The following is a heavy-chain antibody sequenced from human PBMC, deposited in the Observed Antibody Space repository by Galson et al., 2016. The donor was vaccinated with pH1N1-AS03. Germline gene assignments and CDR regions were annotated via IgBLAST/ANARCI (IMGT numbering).Heavy chain of an antibody. J-gene: IGHJ6*02. CDR2: ISSFNGYT. V-gene: IGHV1-18*01. D-gene: IGHD6-25*01. Sequence: SCKASGYTFTNYGVSWVRQAPGQGLEWMGGISSFNGYTTYAQKLQDRVTMTRDTSTSTAYMELRSLRSDDTAAYFCARDAAYYYGMDVRGQGTTVIVS. CDR1: GYTFTNYG. CDR3: ARDAAYYYGMDV.